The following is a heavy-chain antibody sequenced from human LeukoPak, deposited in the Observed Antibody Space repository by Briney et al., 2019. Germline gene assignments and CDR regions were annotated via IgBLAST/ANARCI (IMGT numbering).Heavy chain of an antibody. V-gene: IGHV5-51*01. D-gene: IGHD6-13*01. CDR3: ARRGAAAGRVFDY. CDR2: IYPGDSDT. J-gene: IGHJ4*02. CDR1: GYSFTSYW. Sequence: GESLKISCKGSGYSFTSYWFGWLRQMPGKGLESMGIIYPGDSDTRYSPSFQGQVTISADKSISTAYLRWSSLKASDTAMYYCARRGAAAGRVFDYWGQGTLVTVSS.